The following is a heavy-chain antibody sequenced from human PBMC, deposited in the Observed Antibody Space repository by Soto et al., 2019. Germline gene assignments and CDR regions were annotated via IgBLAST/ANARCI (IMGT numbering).Heavy chain of an antibody. CDR2: IKEDGSEK. D-gene: IGHD6-13*01. V-gene: IGHV3-7*01. CDR1: GFTFSSYW. Sequence: GGSLRLSCAASGFTFSSYWMSWVRQAPGKGLEWVANIKEDGSEKYYVDSVKGRFTVSRDNAKNSLYLQMNSLRAEDTAVYYCARDSALYSSSWPLWGQGTLITVSS. CDR3: ARDSALYSSSWPL. J-gene: IGHJ4*02.